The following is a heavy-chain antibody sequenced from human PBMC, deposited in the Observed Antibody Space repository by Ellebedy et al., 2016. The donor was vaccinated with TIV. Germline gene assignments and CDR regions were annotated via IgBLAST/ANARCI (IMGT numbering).Heavy chain of an antibody. CDR3: AGSPSTGY. Sequence: GESLKISCAASGFSFSSYGMQWVRQAPGKGLEWVAFIRYDGSNKYYADSVKGRFTISRDNSKNTLYLQMNSLRAEDTAVYYCAGSPSTGYWGQGTLVTVSS. CDR2: IRYDGSNK. CDR1: GFSFSSYG. J-gene: IGHJ4*02. D-gene: IGHD4-17*01. V-gene: IGHV3-30*02.